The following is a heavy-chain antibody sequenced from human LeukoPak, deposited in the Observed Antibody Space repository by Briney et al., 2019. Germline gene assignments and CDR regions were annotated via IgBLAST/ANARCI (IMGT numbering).Heavy chain of an antibody. V-gene: IGHV3-74*03. Sequence: QPGGSLRLSCAASGFTFSSYWMYWVRQAPGKGLVWVSRIDSDGSSTTYADSVKGRFTISRDNAENTLYLQMNSLRAEDTAVYYCASIVGASGGWGQGTLVTVSS. J-gene: IGHJ4*02. D-gene: IGHD1-26*01. CDR3: ASIVGASGG. CDR1: GFTFSSYW. CDR2: IDSDGSST.